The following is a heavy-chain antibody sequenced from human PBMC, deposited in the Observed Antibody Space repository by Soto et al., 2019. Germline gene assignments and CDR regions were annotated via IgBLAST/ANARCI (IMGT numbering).Heavy chain of an antibody. CDR3: ARGIRTTVTIRDYYYYGMDV. V-gene: IGHV3-64*02. J-gene: IGHJ6*02. CDR1: GFTFSSYA. Sequence: EVQLVESGEGLVQPRGSLRLSCAASGFTFSSYAMHWVRQAPGKGLEYVSAISSNGGSTYYADSVKGRFTISRDNSKNTLYLQMGSLRAEDMAVYYCARGIRTTVTIRDYYYYGMDVWGQGTTVTVSS. D-gene: IGHD4-17*01. CDR2: ISSNGGST.